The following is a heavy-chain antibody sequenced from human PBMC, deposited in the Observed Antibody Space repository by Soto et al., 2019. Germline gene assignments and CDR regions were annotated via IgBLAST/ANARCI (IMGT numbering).Heavy chain of an antibody. Sequence: SETLSLTCTVSGGSISSYYWSWIRQPPGKGLEWIGYIYYSGSTNYNPSLKSRVTISVDTSKNQFSLKLSSVTAADTAVYYCARDQVVAVAGYYYYGMDVWGQGTTVTVS. CDR1: GGSISSYY. V-gene: IGHV4-59*01. CDR3: ARDQVVAVAGYYYYGMDV. D-gene: IGHD6-19*01. CDR2: IYYSGST. J-gene: IGHJ6*02.